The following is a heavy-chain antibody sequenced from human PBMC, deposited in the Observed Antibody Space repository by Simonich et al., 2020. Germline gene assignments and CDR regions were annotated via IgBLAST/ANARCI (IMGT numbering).Heavy chain of an antibody. CDR1: GGSISSSSYY. V-gene: IGHV4-39*01. D-gene: IGHD6-13*01. J-gene: IGHJ3*02. CDR2: IYYSGNT. CDR3: ARHAGFAFDI. Sequence: QLQLQESGPGLVKPSENLSLTCTVSGGSISSSSYYWGWIRQPTGKGLEWIGSIYYSGNTYYNPSRTSRVTISVDTSKNQFSLKLSSVTAADTAVYYCARHAGFAFDIWGQGTMVTVSS.